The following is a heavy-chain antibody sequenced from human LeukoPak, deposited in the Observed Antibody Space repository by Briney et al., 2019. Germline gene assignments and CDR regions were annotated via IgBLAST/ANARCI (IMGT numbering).Heavy chain of an antibody. V-gene: IGHV3-11*04. CDR1: GFTLSDYY. D-gene: IGHD4-11*01. CDR3: ARVHNTVH. Sequence: GGSLTLSCAASGFTLSDYYLNWLRQVPGKGLEWISYIKSGSTIIYYADSVKGRFTISRDNANNSVHLQMTSLRDDDTAVYYCARVHNTVHWGQGVQVTVSS. CDR2: IKSGSTII. J-gene: IGHJ4*02.